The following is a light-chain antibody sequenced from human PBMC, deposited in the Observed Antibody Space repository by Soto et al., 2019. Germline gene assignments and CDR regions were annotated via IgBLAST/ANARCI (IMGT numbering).Light chain of an antibody. CDR3: QQYSSSPPEFT. CDR1: QSVSSNY. CDR2: GAS. V-gene: IGKV3-20*01. Sequence: EIVLTQSPGTLSVSPGERVTLSCRASQSVSSNYLAWYQQRPGQAPSLLIFGASYRATGIQDRFSGSGSATDFTLTISRLEPEDFAVYYCQQYSSSPPEFTFGPGTKVDSK. J-gene: IGKJ3*01.